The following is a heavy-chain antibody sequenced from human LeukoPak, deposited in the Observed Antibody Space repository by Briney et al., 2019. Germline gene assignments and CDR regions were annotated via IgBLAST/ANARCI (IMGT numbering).Heavy chain of an antibody. J-gene: IGHJ5*02. CDR2: IIPIFGTA. D-gene: IGHD3-22*01. Sequence: SVKVSCKVSGYTLTELSMHWVRQAPGQGLEWMGGIIPIFGTANYAQKFQGRVTITADKSTSTAYMELSSLRSEDTAVYYCARAEWRYYYDSSGYNWFDPWGQGTLVTVSS. CDR1: GYTLTELS. CDR3: ARAEWRYYYDSSGYNWFDP. V-gene: IGHV1-69*06.